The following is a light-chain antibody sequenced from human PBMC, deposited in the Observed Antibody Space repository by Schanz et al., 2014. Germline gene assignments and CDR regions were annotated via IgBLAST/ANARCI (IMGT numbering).Light chain of an antibody. CDR2: EDS. CDR3: SSYAGSKNLI. J-gene: IGLJ2*01. Sequence: QSALTQPASVSGSPGQSITISCTGTSSDVGSYNLVSWYQQHPGKAPKLMIYEDSKRPSGVSNRFSGSKSGNTASLTISGLQAEDEGDYYCSSYAGSKNLIFGGGTKLTVL. CDR1: SSDVGSYNL. V-gene: IGLV2-23*01.